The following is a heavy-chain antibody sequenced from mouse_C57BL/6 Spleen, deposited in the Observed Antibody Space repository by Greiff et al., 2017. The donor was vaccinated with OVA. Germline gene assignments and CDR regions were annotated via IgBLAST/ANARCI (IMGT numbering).Heavy chain of an antibody. Sequence: QVQLKESGPELVKPGASVKISCKASGYAFSSSWMNWVKQRPGKGLEWIGRIYPGDGDTNYNGKFKGKATLTADKSSSTAYMQLSSLTSEDSAVYFCARGHWDHWYFDVWGTGTTVTVSS. CDR1: GYAFSSSW. CDR2: IYPGDGDT. D-gene: IGHD4-1*01. V-gene: IGHV1-82*01. J-gene: IGHJ1*03. CDR3: ARGHWDHWYFDV.